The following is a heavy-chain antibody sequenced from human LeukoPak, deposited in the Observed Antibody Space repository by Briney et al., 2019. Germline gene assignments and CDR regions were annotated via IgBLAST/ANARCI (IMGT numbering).Heavy chain of an antibody. D-gene: IGHD3-10*01. J-gene: IGHJ5*02. CDR2: IYTSGST. CDR3: ARSRIWFGELYGFDP. Sequence: PWETLSLTCTVSGGSISSYYWSWIRQPAEKGLEWIGRIYTSGSTNYNPSLKSRVTMSVDTSKNQFSLRLSSVTAADTAVYYCARSRIWFGELYGFDPWGQGTLVTVSS. CDR1: GGSISSYY. V-gene: IGHV4-4*07.